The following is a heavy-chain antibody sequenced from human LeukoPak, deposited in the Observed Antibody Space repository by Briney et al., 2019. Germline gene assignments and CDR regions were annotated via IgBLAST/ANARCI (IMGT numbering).Heavy chain of an antibody. Sequence: GGSLRLSCAASGITFSSLWMSWFRQAPGKGLEWVADIKHDGTEEHYVASVKGRFTISRDNAKLYLQMNSLRAEDTAMYYCAGGQGWHFDLWGRGTLITVSS. CDR1: GITFSSLW. J-gene: IGHJ2*01. CDR2: IKHDGTEE. D-gene: IGHD2-15*01. V-gene: IGHV3-7*01. CDR3: AGGQGWHFDL.